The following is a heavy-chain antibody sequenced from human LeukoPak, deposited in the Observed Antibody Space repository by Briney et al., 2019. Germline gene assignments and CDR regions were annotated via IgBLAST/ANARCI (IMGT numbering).Heavy chain of an antibody. CDR1: GFTFSSYA. V-gene: IGHV3-64*01. CDR3: ARGRYYDSSGYYHFDY. J-gene: IGHJ4*02. D-gene: IGHD3-22*01. CDR2: ISSNGGST. Sequence: GGSLGLSCAASGFTFSSYAMHWVRQAPGKGLEYVSAISSNGGSTYYANSVKGRFTISRDNSKNTLYLQMGSLRAEDMAVYYCARGRYYDSSGYYHFDYWGQGTLVTVSS.